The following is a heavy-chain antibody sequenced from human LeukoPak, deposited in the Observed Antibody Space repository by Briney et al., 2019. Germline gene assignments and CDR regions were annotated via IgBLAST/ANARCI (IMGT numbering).Heavy chain of an antibody. V-gene: IGHV4-59*08. CDR3: ARAYYDSPFDI. J-gene: IGHJ3*02. CDR1: GSSIIGYF. D-gene: IGHD3-22*01. Sequence: SETLSLTCTVSGSSIIGYFWTWMRQPPGKGLEWIGNIYYSGSTNYNPSLKSRVTISVDTSKNQFSLKLSSVTAADTAVYYCARAYYDSPFDIWGQGTMVTVSS. CDR2: IYYSGST.